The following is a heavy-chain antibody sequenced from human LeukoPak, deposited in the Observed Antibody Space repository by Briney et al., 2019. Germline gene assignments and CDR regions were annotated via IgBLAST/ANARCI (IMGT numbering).Heavy chain of an antibody. J-gene: IGHJ5*02. CDR3: ARPSTDCSSTSCPFDP. CDR1: GYTFTSYY. CDR2: INPSGGST. D-gene: IGHD2-2*01. V-gene: IGHV1-46*01. Sequence: ASVKVSCKASGYTFTSYYMHWVRQAPRQGLEWMGIINPSGGSTSYAQKFQGRVTMTRDTSTSTVYMELSSLRSEDTAVYYCARPSTDCSSTSCPFDPWGQGTLVTVSS.